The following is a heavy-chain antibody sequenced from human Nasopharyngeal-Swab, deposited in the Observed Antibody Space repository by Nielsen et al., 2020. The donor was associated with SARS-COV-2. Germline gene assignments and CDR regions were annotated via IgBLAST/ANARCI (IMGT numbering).Heavy chain of an antibody. J-gene: IGHJ4*02. CDR1: GGTFSSYA. Sequence: SVKVSCKASGGTFSSYAISWVRQAPGQGLEWMGGIIPIFGTANYARKFQGRVTITADESTSTAYMELSSLRSEDTAVYYCARVGTLVMEYQLLMESDYWGQGTLVTVSS. CDR3: ARVGTLVMEYQLLMESDY. CDR2: IIPIFGTA. D-gene: IGHD2-2*01. V-gene: IGHV1-69*13.